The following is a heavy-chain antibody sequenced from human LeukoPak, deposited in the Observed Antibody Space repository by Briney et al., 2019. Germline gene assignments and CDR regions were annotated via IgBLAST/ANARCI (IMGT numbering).Heavy chain of an antibody. Sequence: PSETLSLTCTVSGGSISSYYWSWVRQPAGKGLEWVGRIYASGSSDYNPSLESRVTMSIDTSKNQFSLRLSSVTAADTAMYYCARGTTKHYDSWGQGTLVTVSS. CDR3: ARGTTKHYDS. D-gene: IGHD1-1*01. J-gene: IGHJ4*02. CDR2: IYASGSS. V-gene: IGHV4-4*07. CDR1: GGSISSYY.